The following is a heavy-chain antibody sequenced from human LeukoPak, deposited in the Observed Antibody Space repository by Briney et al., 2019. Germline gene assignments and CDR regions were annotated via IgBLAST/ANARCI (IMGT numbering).Heavy chain of an antibody. V-gene: IGHV4-4*02. Sequence: SETLSLTCAVSGGSISNSNWWSWVRQPPGKGLEWIGEIYHSGSTNYNPSLKSRVTTSVDKSKNQFSLKLSSVTAADTAVYYCARMVDGSSSWYGVLDYWGQGTLVTVSS. J-gene: IGHJ4*02. CDR3: ARMVDGSSSWYGVLDY. CDR1: GGSISNSNW. D-gene: IGHD6-13*01. CDR2: IYHSGST.